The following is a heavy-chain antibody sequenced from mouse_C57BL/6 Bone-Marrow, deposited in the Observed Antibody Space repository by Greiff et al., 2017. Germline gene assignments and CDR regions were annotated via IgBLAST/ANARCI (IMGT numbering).Heavy chain of an antibody. Sequence: QVQLQQPGAELVRPGPSVPLSCKASGYTFTSYWMHWVKQRPGQGLEWIGVIDPSDRYTNYNQKFKGKATLTVDTSSSTASMQLSSLTSEDSAVYDCAWDLTGSGVDYWGQGTTLTVSS. V-gene: IGHV1-59*01. CDR1: GYTFTSYW. CDR3: AWDLTGSGVDY. D-gene: IGHD4-1*01. CDR2: IDPSDRYT. J-gene: IGHJ2*01.